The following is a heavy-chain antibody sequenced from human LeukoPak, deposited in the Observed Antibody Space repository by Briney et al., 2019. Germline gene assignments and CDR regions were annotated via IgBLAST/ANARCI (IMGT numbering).Heavy chain of an antibody. V-gene: IGHV4-59*08. CDR3: ARLQTKYYYYYGMDV. CDR1: GGSISSYY. D-gene: IGHD4-11*01. Sequence: SETLSLTCTVSGGSISSYYWSWIRQPPGKGLEWIGYIYYSGSTNYNPSLKSRVTISVDTSKNQSSLRLSSVTAADTAVYYCARLQTKYYYYYGMDVWGQGTTVTVSS. J-gene: IGHJ6*02. CDR2: IYYSGST.